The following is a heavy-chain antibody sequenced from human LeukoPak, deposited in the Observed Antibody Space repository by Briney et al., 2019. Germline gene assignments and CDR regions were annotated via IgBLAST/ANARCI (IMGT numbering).Heavy chain of an antibody. J-gene: IGHJ6*02. CDR1: GYTFTGYY. CDR2: INPNSGGT. V-gene: IGHV1-2*04. D-gene: IGHD6-13*01. CDR3: ARAIAAADNYYYYGMDV. Sequence: ASVKVSCKASGYTFTGYYMHWVRQAPGQGLEWMGWINPNSGGTNYAQKFRGWVTMTRDTSISAAYMELSRLRSDDTAVYYCARAIAAADNYYYYGMDVWGQGTTVTVSS.